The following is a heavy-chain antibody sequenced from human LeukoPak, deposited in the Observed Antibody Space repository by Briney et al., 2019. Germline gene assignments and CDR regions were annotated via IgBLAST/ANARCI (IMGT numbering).Heavy chain of an antibody. CDR3: VRDNPSGYNSGWPLGH. D-gene: IGHD6-19*01. Sequence: PGRSLGLSCAASGFTFRSYGMHWVRQAPGKGLEWVAVIWHDGSNINYGDSVKGRFTISRDNSKNMLFLQMNSLRAEDTALYYCVRDNPSGYNSGWPLGHWGQGTLVTVSS. CDR1: GFTFRSYG. CDR2: IWHDGSNI. V-gene: IGHV3-33*01. J-gene: IGHJ4*02.